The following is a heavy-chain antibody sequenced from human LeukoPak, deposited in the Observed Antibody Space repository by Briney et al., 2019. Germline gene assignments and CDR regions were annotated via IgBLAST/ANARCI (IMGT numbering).Heavy chain of an antibody. CDR2: INSDGSST. D-gene: IGHD4-23*01. CDR3: SSGNSHAFDI. V-gene: IGHV3-74*01. J-gene: IGHJ3*02. Sequence: GGSLRLSCAASGFTFSSYWMHWVRQAPGKGLVWVSRINSDGSSTSYADSVKGRFTISRDNAKNTLYLQMNNLRAEDTAVYYCSSGNSHAFDIWGQGTMVTVSS. CDR1: GFTFSSYW.